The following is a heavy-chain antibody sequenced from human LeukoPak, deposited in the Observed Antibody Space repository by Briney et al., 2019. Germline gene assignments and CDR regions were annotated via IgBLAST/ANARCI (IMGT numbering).Heavy chain of an antibody. J-gene: IGHJ3*02. V-gene: IGHV3-23*01. CDR1: GFIFSSYG. CDR2: ISGSGGRT. D-gene: IGHD3-22*01. Sequence: GGSLRLSCAASGFIFSSYGMSWVHQAPGKGLEWVSSISGSGGRTYYADSVKGRLSVSRDNSKEMLYLQLNSLRAEDTAIYYCAKEGYYYDSSAAFDIWGQGTMVTVSS. CDR3: AKEGYYYDSSAAFDI.